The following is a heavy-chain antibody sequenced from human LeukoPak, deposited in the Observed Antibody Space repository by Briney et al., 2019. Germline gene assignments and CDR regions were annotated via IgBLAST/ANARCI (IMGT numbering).Heavy chain of an antibody. CDR2: INHSGST. J-gene: IGHJ6*03. D-gene: IGHD3-10*01. V-gene: IGHV4-34*01. Sequence: SETLSLTCAVYGGAFSGYYWSWIRQPPGKGLEWIGEINHSGSTNYNPSLKSRVTISVDTSKNQFSLKLSSVTAADTAVYYCARGGSGSYFSPDYYYYMDVWGKGTTVTVSS. CDR1: GGAFSGYY. CDR3: ARGGSGSYFSPDYYYYMDV.